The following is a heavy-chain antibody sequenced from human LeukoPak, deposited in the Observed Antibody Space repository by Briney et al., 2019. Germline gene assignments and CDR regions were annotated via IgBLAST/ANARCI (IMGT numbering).Heavy chain of an antibody. Sequence: SETLSLTCTVSGGSISSYYWSWIRQPPGKGLEWIGYIYYSGSTNYNPSLKSRVTISVDTSKNQFSLKLSSVTAADTAVYSCARGGTGYGLYYYYYYYMDVWGKGTTVTVSS. CDR1: GGSISSYY. J-gene: IGHJ6*03. CDR3: ARGGTGYGLYYYYYYYMDV. V-gene: IGHV4-59*01. D-gene: IGHD5-18*01. CDR2: IYYSGST.